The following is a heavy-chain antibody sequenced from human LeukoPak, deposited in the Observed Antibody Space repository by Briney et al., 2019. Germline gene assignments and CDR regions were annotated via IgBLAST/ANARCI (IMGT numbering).Heavy chain of an antibody. D-gene: IGHD6-19*01. CDR3: ARDFGTTGWHTFDY. Sequence: SQTLSLTCVVSGDSVSSKNGAWNWIRQSPSRGLEGLGRTYYRSKWYNDDPESMEGRMTISQDTSKNQYSLHLNSVTPDDTAVYYCARDFGTTGWHTFDYWGQGTLVTVSS. CDR1: GDSVSSKNGA. J-gene: IGHJ4*02. CDR2: TYYRSKWYN. V-gene: IGHV6-1*01.